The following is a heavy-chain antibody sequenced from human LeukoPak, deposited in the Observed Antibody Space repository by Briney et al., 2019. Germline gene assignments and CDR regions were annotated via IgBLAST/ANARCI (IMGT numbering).Heavy chain of an antibody. D-gene: IGHD6-13*01. CDR1: GGSISSGGYY. J-gene: IGHJ4*02. V-gene: IGHV4-31*03. CDR2: IYDSGNT. CDR3: ASWYSNSWYDY. Sequence: PSQTLSLTCTVSGGSISSGGYYWSWIRQHPGKGLEWIGYIYDSGNTYYNPSLKSRVTISVDTSKNQFSLKLSSVTAADTAVYYCASWYSNSWYDYWGQGTLVTVSS.